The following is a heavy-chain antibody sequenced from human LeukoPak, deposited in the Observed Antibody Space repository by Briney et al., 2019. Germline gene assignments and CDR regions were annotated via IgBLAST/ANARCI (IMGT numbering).Heavy chain of an antibody. Sequence: GASVKVSCKASGYTFTSYGISWVRQAPGQGIEWMGWISAYNGNTNYAQKLQGRVTMTTDTSTSTAYMELRSLRSDDTAVYYCARDNLLDYYYDSGGPDAFDIWGQGTMVTVSS. D-gene: IGHD3-22*01. CDR2: ISAYNGNT. CDR1: GYTFTSYG. J-gene: IGHJ3*02. V-gene: IGHV1-18*01. CDR3: ARDNLLDYYYDSGGPDAFDI.